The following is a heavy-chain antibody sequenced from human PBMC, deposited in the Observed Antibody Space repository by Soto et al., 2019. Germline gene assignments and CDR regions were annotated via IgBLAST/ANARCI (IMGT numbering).Heavy chain of an antibody. Sequence: GVSLRRSCEASGFTFNDYSMDWVRQAPEKGREWVSSISRSGTYIYYSDSVNGRFAISRDNANNVMYPQMDTLRAEDTAVYYCVRAGDVFDVHYYGMDLWGPGTTVTVSS. V-gene: IGHV3-21*01. CDR3: VRAGDVFDVHYYGMDL. D-gene: IGHD3-16*01. CDR1: GFTFNDYS. CDR2: ISRSGTYI. J-gene: IGHJ6*02.